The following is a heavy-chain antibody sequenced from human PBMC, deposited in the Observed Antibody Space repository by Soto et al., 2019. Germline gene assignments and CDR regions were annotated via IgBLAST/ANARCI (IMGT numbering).Heavy chain of an antibody. J-gene: IGHJ4*02. CDR3: ARGPYSSGYTFDY. CDR1: GGSISSGGYY. Sequence: LSLTCTVSGGSISSGGYYWSWIRQHPGKGLEWIGYIYYSGSTYYNPSLKSRVTISVDTSKNQFSLKLSSVTAADTAVYYWARGPYSSGYTFDYWGQGTLVTVSS. CDR2: IYYSGST. V-gene: IGHV4-31*03. D-gene: IGHD6-19*01.